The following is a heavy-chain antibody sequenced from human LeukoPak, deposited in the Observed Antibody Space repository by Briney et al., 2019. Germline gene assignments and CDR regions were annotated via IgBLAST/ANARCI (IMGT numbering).Heavy chain of an antibody. CDR3: ARTTEGGYNYSYFYYYYMDV. CDR2: IYYSGST. J-gene: IGHJ6*03. D-gene: IGHD5-18*01. CDR1: GGSISSYY. V-gene: IGHV4-59*01. Sequence: KASETLSLTCTVSGGSISSYYWSWIRQPPGEGLEWIGYIYYSGSTSYNPSLKSRVTISVHTSKNQFSLKLSSVTAADTAVYYCARTTEGGYNYSYFYYYYMDVWGKGTTVTISS.